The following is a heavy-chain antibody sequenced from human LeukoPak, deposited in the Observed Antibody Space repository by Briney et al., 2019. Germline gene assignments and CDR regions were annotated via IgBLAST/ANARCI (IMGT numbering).Heavy chain of an antibody. J-gene: IGHJ4*02. CDR1: GFTFSDYY. D-gene: IGHD1-26*01. Sequence: GGSLRLSCAASGFTFSDYYMSWIRQAPGKGLEWVSYISSSGSTIYYADSVKGRFTISRDDAKNSLYLQMNSLRAEDTAVYYCARAGYSGSYYFDYWGQGTLVTVSS. CDR3: ARAGYSGSYYFDY. CDR2: ISSSGSTI. V-gene: IGHV3-11*04.